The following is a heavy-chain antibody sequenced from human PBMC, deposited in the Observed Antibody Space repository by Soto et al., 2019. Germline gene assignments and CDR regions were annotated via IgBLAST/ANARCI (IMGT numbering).Heavy chain of an antibody. CDR1: GFTFSSYD. CDR2: IGTAGDT. J-gene: IGHJ4*02. CDR3: ARGASGRSNWGSLPLRYFDY. V-gene: IGHV3-13*01. D-gene: IGHD7-27*01. Sequence: GGSLRLSCAASGFTFSSYDMHWVRQATGKGLEWVSAIGTAGDTYYPGSVKGRFTISRENAKNSLYLQMNSLRAGDTAVYYCARGASGRSNWGSLPLRYFDYWGQGTLVTVSS.